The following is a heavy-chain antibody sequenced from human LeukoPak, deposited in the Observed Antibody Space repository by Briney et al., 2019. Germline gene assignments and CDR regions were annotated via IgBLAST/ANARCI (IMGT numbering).Heavy chain of an antibody. V-gene: IGHV4-61*01. CDR3: ARRSSEGYYYYYMDV. D-gene: IGHD3-10*01. J-gene: IGHJ6*03. Sequence: SETLSLTCTVSGGSVSSGSYYWSWIRQPPGKELEWIGYIYYSGSTNYNPSLKSRVTISVDTSKNQFSLKLTSVTAADTAVYYCARRSSEGYYYYYMDVWGKGTTVTVSS. CDR1: GGSVSSGSYY. CDR2: IYYSGST.